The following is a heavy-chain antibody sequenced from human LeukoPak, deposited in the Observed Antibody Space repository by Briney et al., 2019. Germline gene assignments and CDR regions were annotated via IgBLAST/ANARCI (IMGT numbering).Heavy chain of an antibody. Sequence: SGTLSLTCTVSGGSISSSSYYWGWIRQPPGKGLEWIGSIYYSGSTYYNPSLKSRVTISVDTSSNQFSLKLSSVTAADTAVYYCARCGYYDFWSGYNPATFDYWGQGTLVTVSS. CDR1: GGSISSSSYY. J-gene: IGHJ4*02. CDR3: ARCGYYDFWSGYNPATFDY. V-gene: IGHV4-39*01. CDR2: IYYSGST. D-gene: IGHD3-3*01.